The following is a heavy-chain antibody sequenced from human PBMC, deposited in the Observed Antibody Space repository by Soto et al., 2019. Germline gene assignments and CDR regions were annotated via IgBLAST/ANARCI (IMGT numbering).Heavy chain of an antibody. CDR2: IVVGSGNT. D-gene: IGHD3-22*01. CDR1: GFTFTSSA. Sequence: SVKVSCKASGFTFTSSAVQWVRQARGQRLEWIGWIVVGSGNTNYAQKFQERVTITRDMSTDTAYMELSSLRSEDTAVYYCAAEPSDYYDSSGYYECWDYWGQGTLVTVSS. V-gene: IGHV1-58*01. J-gene: IGHJ4*02. CDR3: AAEPSDYYDSSGYYECWDY.